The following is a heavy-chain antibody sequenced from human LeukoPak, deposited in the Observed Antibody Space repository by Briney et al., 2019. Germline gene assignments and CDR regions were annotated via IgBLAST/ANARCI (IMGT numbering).Heavy chain of an antibody. V-gene: IGHV3-15*01. Sequence: PGGSLRLSCAASGFTFSNAWMSWVRQAPGKGLEWVGRIKSKTDGGTTDYAAPVKGRFTISRDDSENTLYLQMNSLKTEDTAVYYFNTERRASGCYIWFAPGGQGPWVIVSS. CDR2: IKSKTDGGTT. CDR1: GFTFSNAW. CDR3: NTERRASGCYIWFAP. D-gene: IGHD3-3*01. J-gene: IGHJ5*02.